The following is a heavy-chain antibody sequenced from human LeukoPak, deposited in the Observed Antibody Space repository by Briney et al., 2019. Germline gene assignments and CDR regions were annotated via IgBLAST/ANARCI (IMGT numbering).Heavy chain of an antibody. CDR3: ARCRTQLWSDAFDI. J-gene: IGHJ3*02. CDR2: IYRSGSA. Sequence: SETLSLTCTVSGGSISSYYWSWIRQPAGKGLEWIGRIYRSGSANYNPSLKSRVTISVDESKNHFSLKLNSVTAADTAVYYCARCRTQLWSDAFDIWGKGTMLTVSS. D-gene: IGHD5-18*01. V-gene: IGHV4-4*07. CDR1: GGSISSYY.